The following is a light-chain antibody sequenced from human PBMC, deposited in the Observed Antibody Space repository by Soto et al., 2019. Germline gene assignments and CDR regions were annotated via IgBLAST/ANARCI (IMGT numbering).Light chain of an antibody. CDR3: QQRSDRLS. Sequence: VVLTQSPDTLSLSLGESATLSCRASQSVGSNLAWYQQKRGQAPRLLIYDATERATGIPARFTGSRSGTDFTLSISSLEPDDFAVYYCQQRSDRLSFGGGTVVEI. J-gene: IGKJ4*01. V-gene: IGKV3-11*01. CDR2: DAT. CDR1: QSVGSN.